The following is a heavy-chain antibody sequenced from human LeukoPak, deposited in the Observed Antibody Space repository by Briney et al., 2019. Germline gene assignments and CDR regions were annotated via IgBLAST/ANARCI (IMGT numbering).Heavy chain of an antibody. D-gene: IGHD3-3*01. V-gene: IGHV4-59*08. CDR3: ARHMGEDDFWSGYFGGEEKGPYYYYMDV. CDR2: IYYSGST. J-gene: IGHJ6*03. Sequence: KPSETLSLTCTVSGGSISSYYWSWIRQPPGKGLEWIGYIYYSGSTNYNPSLKSRVTISVDTSKNQFSLKLSSVTAADTAVYYCARHMGEDDFWSGYFGGEEKGPYYYYMDVWGKGTTVTVSS. CDR1: GGSISSYY.